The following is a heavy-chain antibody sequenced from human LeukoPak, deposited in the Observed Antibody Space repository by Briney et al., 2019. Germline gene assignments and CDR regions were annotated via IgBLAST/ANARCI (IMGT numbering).Heavy chain of an antibody. CDR3: AKDTSIGKYCTNGVCSPFDY. D-gene: IGHD2-8*01. J-gene: IGHJ4*02. CDR1: GFTFSSYA. V-gene: IGHV3-23*01. Sequence: GGSLRLSCAGSGFTFSSYAMSWVRQAPGQGLEWVSVISDSGDYTSYADSVRGRFTISRDNSRNTLYLQMISLKPEDTAVYYCAKDTSIGKYCTNGVCSPFDYWGQGTLVTVSS. CDR2: ISDSGDYT.